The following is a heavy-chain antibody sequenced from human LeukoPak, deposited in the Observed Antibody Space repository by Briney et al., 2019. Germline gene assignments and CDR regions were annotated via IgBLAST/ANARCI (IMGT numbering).Heavy chain of an antibody. J-gene: IGHJ4*02. CDR3: AKSPRQLWFPSCDY. V-gene: IGHV3-23*01. Sequence: GGSLRLSCAASGFTFSSYAMSWVRQAPGKGLEWVSAISGSGGSTYYADSAKGRFTISRDNSKNTLYLQMNSLRAEDTAVYYCAKSPRQLWFPSCDYWGQGTLVTVSS. CDR1: GFTFSSYA. D-gene: IGHD5-18*01. CDR2: ISGSGGST.